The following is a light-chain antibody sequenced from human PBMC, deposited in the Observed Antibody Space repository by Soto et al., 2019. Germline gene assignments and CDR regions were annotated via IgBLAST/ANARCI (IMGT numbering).Light chain of an antibody. CDR3: YSTDSSGNHRV. CDR1: ALPKKY. Sequence: SYELTQPASVSVSPGQTARITCSGAALPKKYAYWFQQKSGQDPVLVIYEDSKRTSGIPEKFSGSSSGTMATLTISGAQEEDEADYYCYSTDSSGNHRVFGGGTKLTVL. CDR2: EDS. V-gene: IGLV3-10*01. J-gene: IGLJ2*01.